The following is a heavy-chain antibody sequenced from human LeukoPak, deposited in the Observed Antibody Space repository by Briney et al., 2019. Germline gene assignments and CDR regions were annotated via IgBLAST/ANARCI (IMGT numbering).Heavy chain of an antibody. J-gene: IGHJ6*03. CDR1: GYTFPSYG. Sequence: GASVKVSCKASGYTFPSYGITWVRQAPGQGLEWMGWISAYSGDTNYAQKLQGRVSMTTDTSTSTASMELRSLRSDDTAVYYCARSIKVRGDPYYYYYMDVWGKGTTVTISS. CDR2: ISAYSGDT. D-gene: IGHD3-10*01. CDR3: ARSIKVRGDPYYYYYMDV. V-gene: IGHV1-18*01.